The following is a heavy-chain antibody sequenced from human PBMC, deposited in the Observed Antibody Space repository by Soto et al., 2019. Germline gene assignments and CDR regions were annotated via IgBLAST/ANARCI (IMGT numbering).Heavy chain of an antibody. V-gene: IGHV4-31*03. CDR3: ARWLSAAVKRGFDY. J-gene: IGHJ4*02. D-gene: IGHD6-13*01. CDR1: GGSISSGGYY. Sequence: PSETLSLTCTVSGGSISSGGYYWSWIRQHPGKGLEWIGYIYYSGSTYYNPSLKSRVTISVDTSKNQFSLKLSSVTAADTAVYYCARWLSAAVKRGFDYWGQGTLVTVSS. CDR2: IYYSGST.